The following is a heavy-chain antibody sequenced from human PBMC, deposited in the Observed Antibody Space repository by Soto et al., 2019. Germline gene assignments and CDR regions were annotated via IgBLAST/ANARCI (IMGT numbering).Heavy chain of an antibody. CDR3: ARDGCSSTTCYVY. CDR2: INPSGGST. D-gene: IGHD2-2*01. CDR1: GYSYTSYY. V-gene: IGHV1-46*01. Sequence: QVQLVQSGAEVKKPGASVKVSCKASGYSYTSYYMHWVRQAPGQGLEWMGIINPSGGSTSYAQKFQGRVTMTRDTSTSTVYMELSSLRSEDTALYYCARDGCSSTTCYVYWGQGTLVTVSS. J-gene: IGHJ4*02.